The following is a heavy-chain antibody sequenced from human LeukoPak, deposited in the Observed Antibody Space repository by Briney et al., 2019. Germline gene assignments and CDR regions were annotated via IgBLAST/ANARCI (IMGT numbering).Heavy chain of an antibody. V-gene: IGHV4-39*07. J-gene: IGHJ6*03. CDR2: INHSGST. CDR3: ARGRDRSHVDYYYYYMDV. Sequence: SETLSLTCTVSGGSISSSSYYWGWIRQPPGKGLEWIGEINHSGSTNYNPSLKSRVTISVDTSKNQFSLKLSSVTAADTAVYYCARGRDRSHVDYYYYYMDVWGKGTTVTVSS. D-gene: IGHD2-15*01. CDR1: GGSISSSSYY.